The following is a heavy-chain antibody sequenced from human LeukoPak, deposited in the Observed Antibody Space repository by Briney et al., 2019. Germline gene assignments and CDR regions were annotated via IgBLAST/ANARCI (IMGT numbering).Heavy chain of an antibody. Sequence: GGSLRLSCAASGFTVSSHYMRWVRQAPGKGLEWVSVNYSGGSTYYADSGKGRFTSARDNSKSTLYLQMNSLRAEDTAVYYCARGYCSSTSCPHFDYWGQGTLVTVSS. D-gene: IGHD2-2*01. CDR2: NYSGGST. V-gene: IGHV3-53*01. J-gene: IGHJ4*02. CDR1: GFTVSSHY. CDR3: ARGYCSSTSCPHFDY.